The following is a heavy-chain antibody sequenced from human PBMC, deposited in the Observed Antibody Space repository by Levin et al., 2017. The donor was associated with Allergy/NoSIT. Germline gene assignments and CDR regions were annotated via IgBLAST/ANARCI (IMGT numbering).Heavy chain of an antibody. CDR1: GFTLSGSA. D-gene: IGHD3-9*01. J-gene: IGHJ5*02. CDR3: SNYDILTGFLS. Sequence: PGESLKISCAASGFTLSGSAVHWVRQASGKGLEWLGRIRSKANNYATAYAASVQGRFIISRDDSKNTAELQMNSLKTEETAVYYGSNYDILTGFLSWGQGTLVTVSS. CDR2: IRSKANNYAT. V-gene: IGHV3-73*01.